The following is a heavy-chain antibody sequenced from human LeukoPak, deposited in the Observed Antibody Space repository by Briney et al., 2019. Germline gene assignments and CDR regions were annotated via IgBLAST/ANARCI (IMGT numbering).Heavy chain of an antibody. V-gene: IGHV1-69*05. Sequence: ASVKVSCKASGGTFSSYAISWVRQAPGQGLEWMGGIIPIFGTANYTQKFQGRVTITTDESTSTAYMELSSLRSEDTAVYYCARGRMVVPAATGYWFDPWGQGTLVTVSS. J-gene: IGHJ5*02. CDR1: GGTFSSYA. D-gene: IGHD2-2*01. CDR3: ARGRMVVPAATGYWFDP. CDR2: IIPIFGTA.